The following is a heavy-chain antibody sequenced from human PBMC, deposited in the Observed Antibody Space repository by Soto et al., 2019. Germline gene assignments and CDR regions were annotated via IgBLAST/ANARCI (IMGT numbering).Heavy chain of an antibody. Sequence: GGSLRLSCAASGFTFSSYSMNWVRQAPGKGLEWVSSISSSSSYIYYADSVKGRFTISRDNAKNSLYLQMNSLRAEDTVVYYFASQSNSPHAFDIWGQGTMVTGSS. CDR2: ISSSSSYI. D-gene: IGHD5-18*01. CDR3: ASQSNSPHAFDI. CDR1: GFTFSSYS. V-gene: IGHV3-21*01. J-gene: IGHJ3*02.